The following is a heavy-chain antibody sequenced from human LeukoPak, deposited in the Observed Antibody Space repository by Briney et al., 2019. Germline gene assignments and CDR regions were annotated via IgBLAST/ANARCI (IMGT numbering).Heavy chain of an antibody. V-gene: IGHV3-21*01. CDR3: VRGSYGAYDY. CDR1: GFNFNTYT. CDR2: ISSDSSYI. Sequence: GGSLRLSCAASGFNFNTYTMNRVRQAPGRGLEWVSSISSDSSYIYYADAVHGRFTVSSDNAKYSLYLQMNSLRAEDTAVYYCVRGSYGAYDYWGQGSLVTVSS. D-gene: IGHD4-17*01. J-gene: IGHJ4*02.